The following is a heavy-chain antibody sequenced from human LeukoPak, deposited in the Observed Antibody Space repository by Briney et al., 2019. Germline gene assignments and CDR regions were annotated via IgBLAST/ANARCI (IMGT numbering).Heavy chain of an antibody. J-gene: IGHJ4*02. CDR1: GFTFSNYS. V-gene: IGHV3-48*01. Sequence: GGSLRLSCEASGFTFSNYSMNWVRQAPGKGLEWVSYISSSSSTIYYADSVKGRFTISRDNSKNTLYLQMNSLRAEDTAVYYCAKRGLLWGQGTLVTVSS. CDR3: AKRGLL. D-gene: IGHD3-10*01. CDR2: ISSSSSTI.